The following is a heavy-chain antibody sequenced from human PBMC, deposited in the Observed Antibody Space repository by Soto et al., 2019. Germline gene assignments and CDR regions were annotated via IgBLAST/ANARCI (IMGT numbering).Heavy chain of an antibody. CDR1: GGTFSSYA. Sequence: SVKVSCKASGGTFSSYAISWVRQAPGQGLEWMGGIIPIFGTANYAQKFQGRVTITADESTSTAYMELSSLRSEDTAVYCCASREGGIAAAGTVYYYYGMDVWGQGTTVTVSS. V-gene: IGHV1-69*13. J-gene: IGHJ6*02. D-gene: IGHD6-13*01. CDR3: ASREGGIAAAGTVYYYYGMDV. CDR2: IIPIFGTA.